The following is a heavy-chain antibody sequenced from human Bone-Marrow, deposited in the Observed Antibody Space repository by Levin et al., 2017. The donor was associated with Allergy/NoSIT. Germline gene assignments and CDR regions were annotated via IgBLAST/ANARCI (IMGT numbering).Heavy chain of an antibody. D-gene: IGHD2-21*02. CDR2: IRNKDKKYTT. Sequence: GGSLRLSCAASGFTFSGHYMDWVRQAPGKGLEWIGLIRNKDKKYTTEYAASVKGRFTISRDDSKNSLYLQMNSLKTEDTAVYYCAREAAYCGGDCYSRYFDDWGQGTLVTVSS. J-gene: IGHJ4*02. CDR3: AREAAYCGGDCYSRYFDD. V-gene: IGHV3-72*01. CDR1: GFTFSGHY.